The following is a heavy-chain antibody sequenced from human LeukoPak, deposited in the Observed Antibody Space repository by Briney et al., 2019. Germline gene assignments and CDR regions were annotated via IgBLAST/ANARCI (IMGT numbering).Heavy chain of an antibody. CDR1: GYTFTSYG. CDR3: VLGYSSSWYYFDF. CDR2: MNPNSGNT. J-gene: IGHJ4*02. D-gene: IGHD6-13*01. Sequence: ASVKVSCKASGYTFTSYGISWVRQAPGQGLEWMGWMNPNSGNTGYAQKFQGRVTMTRDTSISTAYMELSSLRSEDTAVYYCVLGYSSSWYYFDFWGQGALVTVSS. V-gene: IGHV1-8*02.